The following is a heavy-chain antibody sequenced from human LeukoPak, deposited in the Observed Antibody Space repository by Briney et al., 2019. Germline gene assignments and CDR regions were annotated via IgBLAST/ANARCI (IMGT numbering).Heavy chain of an antibody. D-gene: IGHD3-16*01. J-gene: IGHJ4*02. CDR2: ISGSGGST. V-gene: IGHV3-23*01. CDR1: GFTFSSYA. CDR3: AKDTASTGGWDFDY. Sequence: GGSLRLSCAASGFTFSSYAMSWVRQAPGKGLEWVSAISGSGGSTYYADSVKGRFPISRDNSKNTLYLQMNSLRAEDTAVYYCAKDTASTGGWDFDYWGQGTLVTVSS.